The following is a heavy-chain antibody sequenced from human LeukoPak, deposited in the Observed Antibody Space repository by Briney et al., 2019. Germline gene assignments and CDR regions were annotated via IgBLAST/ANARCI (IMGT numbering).Heavy chain of an antibody. V-gene: IGHV3-33*01. CDR2: IWYDGNSK. D-gene: IGHD6-13*01. J-gene: IGHJ3*02. CDR3: ARDISSSLDAFDI. Sequence: GGSLRLSCAASGFTFSSFGLHWVRQAPGKGLEWVAVIWYDGNSKYYADSVTGRFTISRDNSKNTLNLQMNSLRAEDTAVYYCARDISSSLDAFDIWGQGTMVTVSS. CDR1: GFTFSSFG.